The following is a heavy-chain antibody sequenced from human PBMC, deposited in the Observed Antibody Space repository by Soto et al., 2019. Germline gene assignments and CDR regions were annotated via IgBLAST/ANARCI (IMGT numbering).Heavy chain of an antibody. D-gene: IGHD2-21*02. Sequence: GGSLRLSCAASGFTFSTYGMTWVRQAPGKGLEWVSLIYSGGSTYYANSVKGRFTISRDNSKNTLYLQMNSLRAEDTAVYYCARARGGLSVVTATYFDYWGQGTLVTVSS. CDR1: GFTFSTYG. J-gene: IGHJ4*02. V-gene: IGHV3-53*01. CDR2: IYSGGST. CDR3: ARARGGLSVVTATYFDY.